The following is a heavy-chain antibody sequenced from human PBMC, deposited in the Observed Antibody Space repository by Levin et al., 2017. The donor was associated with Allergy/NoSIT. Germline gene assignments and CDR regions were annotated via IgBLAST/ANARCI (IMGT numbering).Heavy chain of an antibody. CDR1: GFTFSSYA. Sequence: PGGSLRLSCAASGFTFSSYAMHWVRQAPGKGLEWVAVISYDGSNKYYADSVKGRFTISRDNSKNTLYLQMNSLRAEDTAVYYCAREAETYSPGYSSRGGDYWGQGTLVTVSS. J-gene: IGHJ4*02. V-gene: IGHV3-30*04. CDR2: ISYDGSNK. CDR3: AREAETYSPGYSSRGGDY. D-gene: IGHD6-13*01.